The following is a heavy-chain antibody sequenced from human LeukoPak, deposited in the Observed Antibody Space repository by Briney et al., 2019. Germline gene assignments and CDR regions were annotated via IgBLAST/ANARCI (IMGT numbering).Heavy chain of an antibody. J-gene: IGHJ6*03. CDR1: GFTFSSYG. V-gene: IGHV3-66*01. CDR3: ARAQYYYYMDV. Sequence: PGGSLRLSCAASGFTFSSYGMSWVRQAPGKGLEWVSVIYSGGTTYYADSVKGRFTISRDNSKNTVYLQMNSLRAEDTAVYYCARAQYYYYMDVWGKGTTVTISS. CDR2: IYSGGTT.